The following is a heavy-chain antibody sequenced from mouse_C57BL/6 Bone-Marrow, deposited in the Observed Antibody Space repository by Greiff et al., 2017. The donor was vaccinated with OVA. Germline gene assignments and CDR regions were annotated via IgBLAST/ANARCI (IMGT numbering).Heavy chain of an antibody. V-gene: IGHV1-55*01. CDR3: ASYYYGSSYDWFAY. D-gene: IGHD1-1*01. CDR2: IYPGSGST. Sequence: QVQLQQPGAELVKPGASVKMSCKASGYTFTSYWITWVKQSPGQGLEWIGDIYPGSGSTNYNEKFKSKATLTVDTSSSTAYMQLSSLTSEDSAVYYCASYYYGSSYDWFAYWGQGTLVTVSA. CDR1: GYTFTSYW. J-gene: IGHJ3*01.